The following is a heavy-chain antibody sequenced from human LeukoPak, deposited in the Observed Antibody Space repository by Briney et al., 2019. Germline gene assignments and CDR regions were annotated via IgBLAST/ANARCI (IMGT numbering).Heavy chain of an antibody. J-gene: IGHJ6*02. D-gene: IGHD6-13*01. CDR3: AKEHSSSWYVGYYYYGMDV. CDR1: GFTFSSYA. CDR2: ISGSGGST. V-gene: IGHV3-23*01. Sequence: GGSLRLSCAASGFTFSSYAMSWVRQAPGKGLEWVSAISGSGGSTYYADSVKGRFTISRDNSKNTLYLQMNSLGAEDTAVYYCAKEHSSSWYVGYYYYGMDVWGQGTTVTVSS.